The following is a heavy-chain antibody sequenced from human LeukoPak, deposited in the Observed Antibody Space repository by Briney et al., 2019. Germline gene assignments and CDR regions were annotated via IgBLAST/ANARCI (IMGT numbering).Heavy chain of an antibody. D-gene: IGHD1-7*01. J-gene: IGHJ4*02. Sequence: GASVKVSCKVSGYSRSELSIHWVRQAPGKGLEWIGGFDREDDEAVYEQRFQGRVTMTEDPSTETAYMELSSLTSEDAAVYYCATDVTGTAPYDFWGQGTLVTVSS. CDR2: FDREDDEA. CDR3: ATDVTGTAPYDF. V-gene: IGHV1-24*01. CDR1: GYSRSELS.